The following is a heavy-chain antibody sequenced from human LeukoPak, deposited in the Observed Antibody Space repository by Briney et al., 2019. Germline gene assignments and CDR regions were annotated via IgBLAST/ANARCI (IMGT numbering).Heavy chain of an antibody. CDR1: GYTFTSYG. J-gene: IGHJ4*02. Sequence: ASVKVSCKASGYTFTSYGISWVRQAPGQGLEWMGWFIAYNGNTNYAQKLQGRVTMTTDTSTSTAYMELSSLRSDDTAVYYCARDLSGIAVAGTNLFDYWGAGTLVTVSS. V-gene: IGHV1-18*01. D-gene: IGHD6-19*01. CDR2: FIAYNGNT. CDR3: ARDLSGIAVAGTNLFDY.